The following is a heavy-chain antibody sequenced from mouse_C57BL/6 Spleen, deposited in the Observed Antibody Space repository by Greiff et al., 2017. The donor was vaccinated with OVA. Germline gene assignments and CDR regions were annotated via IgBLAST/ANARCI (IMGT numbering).Heavy chain of an antibody. CDR2: ISYSGST. J-gene: IGHJ2*01. D-gene: IGHD1-1*01. CDR3: ARDNYGGSFDY. Sequence: DVQLQESGPGMVKPSQSLSLTCTVTGYSITSGYDWHWIRHFPGNKLEWMGYISYSGSTNYNPSLKSRISITHDTSKNHFFLKLNSVTTEDTATYYCARDNYGGSFDYWGQGTTLTVSS. V-gene: IGHV3-1*01. CDR1: GYSITSGYD.